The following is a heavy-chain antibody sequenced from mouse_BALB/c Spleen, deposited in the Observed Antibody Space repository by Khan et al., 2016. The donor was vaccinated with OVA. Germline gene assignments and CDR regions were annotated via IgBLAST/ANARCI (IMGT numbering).Heavy chain of an antibody. J-gene: IGHJ2*01. CDR3: ARSRYYGSTYCDY. Sequence: QVQLQQSGAELMKPGASVKISCKATGYTFSGYWIEWLKQRPGHGLEWIGEILPGSGSTKYNEKFKGTATLTADTSSNKVYMQLSSLTSEDSAVYYCARSRYYGSTYCDYGGQGTTLAVSS. CDR1: GYTFSGYW. D-gene: IGHD1-1*01. CDR2: ILPGSGST. V-gene: IGHV1-9*01.